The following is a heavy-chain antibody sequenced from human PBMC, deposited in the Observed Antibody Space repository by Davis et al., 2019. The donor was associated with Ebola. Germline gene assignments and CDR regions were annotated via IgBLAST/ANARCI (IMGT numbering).Heavy chain of an antibody. Sequence: GESLKISCAAPGFTFSDYYMSWIRQAPGKGLEWVSYISSSGSTIYYADSVKGRFTISRDNAKNALYLQMNSLRAEDTAVYYCARWSVVIPFDYWGQGTLVTVSS. CDR2: ISSSGSTI. CDR1: GFTFSDYY. J-gene: IGHJ4*02. D-gene: IGHD3-22*01. V-gene: IGHV3-11*01. CDR3: ARWSVVIPFDY.